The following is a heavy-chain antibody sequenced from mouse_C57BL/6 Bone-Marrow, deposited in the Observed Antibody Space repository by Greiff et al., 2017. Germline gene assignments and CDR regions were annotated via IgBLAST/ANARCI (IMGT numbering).Heavy chain of an antibody. CDR3: AIRLRQGDWYFDV. D-gene: IGHD2-4*01. CDR2: IHPSDSDT. CDR1: GYTFTSYW. J-gene: IGHJ1*03. V-gene: IGHV1-74*01. Sequence: VKLQQPGAELVKPGASVKVSCKASGYTFTSYWMHWVKQRPGQGLEWIGRIHPSDSDTNYNQKFKGKATLTVDKSSSTAYMQLSSLTSEDSAVYYCAIRLRQGDWYFDVWGTGTTVTVSS.